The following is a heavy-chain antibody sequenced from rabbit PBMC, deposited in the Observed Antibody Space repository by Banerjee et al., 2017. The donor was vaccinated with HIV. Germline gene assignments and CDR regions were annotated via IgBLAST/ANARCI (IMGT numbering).Heavy chain of an antibody. CDR2: IDPVFGST. CDR3: VRDDHDDYGELDL. J-gene: IGHJ3*01. V-gene: IGHV1S47*01. D-gene: IGHD2-1*01. CDR1: GFDFSSYG. Sequence: QEQLVESGGGLVQPGGSLKLSCKASGFDFSSYGVSWVRQAPGKGLEWIGYIDPVFGSTYYASWVNGRFTISSHNAQNTLYLQLNSLTAADTATYFCVRDDHDDYGELDLWGQGTLVTVS.